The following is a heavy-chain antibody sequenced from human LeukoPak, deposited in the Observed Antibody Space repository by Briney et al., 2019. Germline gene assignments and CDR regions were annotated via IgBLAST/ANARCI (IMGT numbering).Heavy chain of an antibody. D-gene: IGHD4-17*01. J-gene: IGHJ4*02. V-gene: IGHV3-48*03. Sequence: PGGSLRLSCAGSGFTFSSYEMNWVRQAPGKGLEWVSYISSSGSTIYYADSVKGRFAISRDNAKNSLYLQMNSLRAEDTAVYYCASQKTTVTTGGDYWGQGTLVTVSS. CDR1: GFTFSSYE. CDR3: ASQKTTVTTGGDY. CDR2: ISSSGSTI.